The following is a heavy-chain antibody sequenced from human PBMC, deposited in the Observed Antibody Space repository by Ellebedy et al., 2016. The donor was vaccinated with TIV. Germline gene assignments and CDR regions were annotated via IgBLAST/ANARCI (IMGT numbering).Heavy chain of an antibody. D-gene: IGHD2-21*02. V-gene: IGHV3-74*01. CDR3: VRARPYCGGDCYSFGN. CDR2: ITNDGSET. CDR1: GLTFSGYW. J-gene: IGHJ4*02. Sequence: GESLKISXEVSGLTFSGYWMHWVRQAPGKGLVWVSRITNDGSETRYADSVKGRFTISRDNARKTVYLQMNSLRVEDTAVYYCVRARPYCGGDCYSFGNWGQGSLVTVSS.